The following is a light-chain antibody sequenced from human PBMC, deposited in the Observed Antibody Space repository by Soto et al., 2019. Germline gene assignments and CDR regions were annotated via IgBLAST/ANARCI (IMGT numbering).Light chain of an antibody. CDR1: QSVSSSY. J-gene: IGKJ2*01. CDR2: GAS. V-gene: IGKV3-20*01. Sequence: EIVLTQSPGTLSLSPGERATLSCRASQSVSSSYLAWYQQKPGQAPRLLIYGASIRATGIPDRFSGSGSGTDFTLTISRLEPEDFAVYYCQQYDSSPMYTFGQWTKLGIK. CDR3: QQYDSSPMYT.